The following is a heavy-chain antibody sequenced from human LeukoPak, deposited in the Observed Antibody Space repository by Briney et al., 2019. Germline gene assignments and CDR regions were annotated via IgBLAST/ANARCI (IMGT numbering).Heavy chain of an antibody. J-gene: IGHJ5*02. CDR2: INYSGST. CDR3: ARVSNAPKIEPNWFDP. CDR1: GGYISSYY. V-gene: IGHV4-59*01. D-gene: IGHD1-14*01. Sequence: PSETLSLTCSVSGGYISSYYWSWIRQPPGKGLEWIGIINYSGSTKYNPSLKSRVSISVDTSKNQFSLRLTSVTVADTAVYFCARVSNAPKIEPNWFDPWGQGTLVTVSS.